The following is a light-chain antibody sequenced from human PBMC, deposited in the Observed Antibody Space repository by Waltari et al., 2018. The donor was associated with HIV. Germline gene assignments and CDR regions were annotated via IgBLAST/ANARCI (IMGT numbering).Light chain of an antibody. CDR3: QQHNNCPVT. Sequence: EIVLTQSPATLCLSPGERATLPFRASESVKSYLDWYQQKPGQAPRLLSYDASNRATGSPARFSGGGAGTDFTLTISSLEPEDFAVYYCQQHNNCPVTFGQGTRLEIK. V-gene: IGKV3-11*01. J-gene: IGKJ5*01. CDR2: DAS. CDR1: ESVKSY.